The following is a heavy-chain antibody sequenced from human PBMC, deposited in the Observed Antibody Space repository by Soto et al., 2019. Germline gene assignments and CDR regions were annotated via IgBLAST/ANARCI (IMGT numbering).Heavy chain of an antibody. Sequence: SLSCAACGRTDSSNYLRSVRQAPGKGLEWVSVIYSGGSTYYADSVKGRFTISRHNSKNTLYLQMNSLRAEDTAVYYCARSNSSSYGLVYWGQGTLVTVSS. CDR3: ARSNSSSYGLVY. V-gene: IGHV3-53*04. CDR1: GRTDSSNY. D-gene: IGHD5-18*01. CDR2: IYSGGST. J-gene: IGHJ4*02.